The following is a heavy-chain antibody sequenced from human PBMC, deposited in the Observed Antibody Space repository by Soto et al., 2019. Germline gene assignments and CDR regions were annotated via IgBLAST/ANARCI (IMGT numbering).Heavy chain of an antibody. J-gene: IGHJ4*02. CDR2: IYYSGST. CDR3: ARLPDYGDYGRYFDY. V-gene: IGHV4-39*01. CDR1: GDSISSSSYY. D-gene: IGHD4-17*01. Sequence: PSETLSLTCTVSGDSISSSSYYWCWILHPPGKGLEWIGSIYYSGSTYYNPSLKSRVTISVDTSKNQFSLKLSSVTAADTAVYYCARLPDYGDYGRYFDYWGQGTLVTVSS.